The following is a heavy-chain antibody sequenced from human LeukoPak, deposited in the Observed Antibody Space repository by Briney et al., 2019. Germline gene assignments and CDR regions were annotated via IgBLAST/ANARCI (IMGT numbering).Heavy chain of an antibody. CDR2: IYHSGST. J-gene: IGHJ6*02. CDR3: TSSRGRLYGVDV. CDR1: GYSISSGYY. V-gene: IGHV4-38-2*02. Sequence: SETLSLTCTVSGYSISSGYYWGWIRQPPGKGLEWIGSIYHSGSTYYNPSLKSRVTISVDKSTKQFSLNLTSVTAADTAVYYCTSSRGRLYGVDVWGQGTTVIVSS. D-gene: IGHD2-15*01.